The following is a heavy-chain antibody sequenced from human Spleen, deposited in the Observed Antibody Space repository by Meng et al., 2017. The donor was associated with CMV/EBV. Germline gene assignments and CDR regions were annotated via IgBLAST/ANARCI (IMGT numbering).Heavy chain of an antibody. Sequence: GGSLRLSCAASGFTFSSYSMNWVRQGPGKGLEWVSSITSSSSYIYYADSVKGRFTISRDNAKNSLYLQMNSLRAEDTAVYYCARLGVVITDFGWGQGTLVTVSS. V-gene: IGHV3-21*01. CDR2: ITSSSSYI. J-gene: IGHJ4*02. CDR1: GFTFSSYS. CDR3: ARLGVVITDFG. D-gene: IGHD1-20*01.